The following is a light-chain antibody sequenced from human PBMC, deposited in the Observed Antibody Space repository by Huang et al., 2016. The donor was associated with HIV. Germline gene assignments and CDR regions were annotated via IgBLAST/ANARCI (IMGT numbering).Light chain of an antibody. CDR3: QHYNNFPPGIT. CDR1: QDITKY. CDR2: DGS. V-gene: IGKV1-33*01. Sequence: DIQMTQSPSSLSASIGDRVTFTCQASQDITKYLNWYQQKPGKAPKLLIYDGSSLETGVPARVSGSGSGTDFTFTISSLQPEDIATYYCQHYNNFPPGITFGGGTKVEIK. J-gene: IGKJ4*01.